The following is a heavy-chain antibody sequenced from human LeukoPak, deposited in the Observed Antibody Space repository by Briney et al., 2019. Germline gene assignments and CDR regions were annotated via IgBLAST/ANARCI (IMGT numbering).Heavy chain of an antibody. J-gene: IGHJ4*02. CDR3: ARPNEVTGYSFGQ. Sequence: GGSLRLSCAASGFTFSSYSMNWVRQAPGKGLEWVSYISSSGSTIYYADSVKGRFTISRDNAKNSLYLQMNSLRAEDTAVYYCARPNEVTGYSFGQWGQGTLVTVSS. CDR1: GFTFSSYS. V-gene: IGHV3-48*04. CDR2: ISSSGSTI. D-gene: IGHD6-13*01.